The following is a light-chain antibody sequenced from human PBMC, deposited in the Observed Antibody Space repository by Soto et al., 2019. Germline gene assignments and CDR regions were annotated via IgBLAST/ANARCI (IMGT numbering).Light chain of an antibody. CDR1: SSDVGGYDY. CDR2: DVN. V-gene: IGLV2-14*01. Sequence: QSALTQPASVSGSPGQSITISCTGTSSDVGGYDYVSWYQQDPGKAPKLMIYDVNNRPSGVSNRFSGSKSGNTASLTISGLQAEDEADYYCSSYTSSNTHVFGTGTRSPS. CDR3: SSYTSSNTHV. J-gene: IGLJ1*01.